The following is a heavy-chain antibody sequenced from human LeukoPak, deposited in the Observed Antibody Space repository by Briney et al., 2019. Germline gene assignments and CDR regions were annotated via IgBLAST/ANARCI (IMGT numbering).Heavy chain of an antibody. CDR3: TPLMDRGPTQPES. J-gene: IGHJ4*02. CDR2: INRKTDGGTT. CDR1: GFTFRNAW. D-gene: IGHD3-10*01. Sequence: GGSLRLSCAASGFTFRNAWMSWVREAPGKGLEWVVRINRKTDGGTTDYAAPVKGRFTVSRDDSKNTLYLQMNSLKTEDTALYYCTPLMDRGPTQPESWGQGTLVTVSS. V-gene: IGHV3-15*01.